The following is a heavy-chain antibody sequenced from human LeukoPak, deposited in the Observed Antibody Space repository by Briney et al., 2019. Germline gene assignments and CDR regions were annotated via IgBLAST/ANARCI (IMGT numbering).Heavy chain of an antibody. CDR2: IRGKAYGGAT. CDR3: ICLADPFDY. J-gene: IGHJ4*02. V-gene: IGHV3-49*04. Sequence: GGSLRLSCTGSGFTFGAHSMAWVRQAPGKGPEWVGFIRGKAYGGATGYTASVKGRFTISRDDSKSIVYLQMNSLRTEDTAVYYCICLADPFDYWGQGSLVTVSS. CDR1: GFTFGAHS.